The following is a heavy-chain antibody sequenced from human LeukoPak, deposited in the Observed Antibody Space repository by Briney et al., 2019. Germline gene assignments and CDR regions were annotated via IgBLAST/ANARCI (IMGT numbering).Heavy chain of an antibody. CDR1: GFTVSSNY. J-gene: IGHJ4*02. Sequence: PGGSLRLSCAASGFTVSSNYMSWVRQAPGKGLEWVPVIYSGGSTYYADSVKGRFTISRDNSKNTLYLQMNSLRAEDTAVYYCARDRGGAAAGTWIFDYWGQGTLVTVSS. CDR2: IYSGGST. D-gene: IGHD6-13*01. V-gene: IGHV3-53*01. CDR3: ARDRGGAAAGTWIFDY.